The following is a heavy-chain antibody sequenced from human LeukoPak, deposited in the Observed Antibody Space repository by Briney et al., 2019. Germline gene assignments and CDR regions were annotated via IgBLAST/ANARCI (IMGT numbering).Heavy chain of an antibody. J-gene: IGHJ4*02. Sequence: GGSLRLSCEASGFTFSNYWMHWVRQVPGKGQVWVSRINGDGSRTDYADFVKGRFTISRDNAKNTLYLQMGSLRADDTALYYCAVKAGYYDADAPFDYWGQGNLVTVSS. CDR1: GFTFSNYW. CDR3: AVKAGYYDADAPFDY. V-gene: IGHV3-74*01. D-gene: IGHD3-9*01. CDR2: INGDGSRT.